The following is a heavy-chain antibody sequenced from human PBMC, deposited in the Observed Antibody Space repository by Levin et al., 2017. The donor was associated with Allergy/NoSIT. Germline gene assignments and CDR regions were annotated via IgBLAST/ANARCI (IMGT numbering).Heavy chain of an antibody. D-gene: IGHD5-18*01. CDR2: IKSKNDGGTT. CDR1: GFTFSNAW. V-gene: IGHV3-15*01. CDR3: TTGTWIQLWLADS. J-gene: IGHJ5*02. Sequence: SGGSLRLSCAASGFTFSNAWMSWVRQVPGKGLEWVGHIKSKNDGGTTDYAAPVKGRFTISRDDSKNTLYVQMNSLKTEDTAVYYCTTGTWIQLWLADSWGQGTLVTVSS.